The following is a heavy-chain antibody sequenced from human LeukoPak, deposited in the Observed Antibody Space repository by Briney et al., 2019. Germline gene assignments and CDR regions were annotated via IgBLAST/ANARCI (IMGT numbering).Heavy chain of an antibody. CDR2: ISAYNGNT. Sequence: ASVKVSCKASGYTFTSYGISWVRQAPGQGLEWMGWISAYNGNTNYAQKLQGRVTMTTDTSTSTAYMELRSLRSDDTAVYYCARVSPFYCSGGSCYPYYFGYWGQGTLVTVSS. CDR1: GYTFTSYG. V-gene: IGHV1-18*01. D-gene: IGHD2-15*01. J-gene: IGHJ4*02. CDR3: ARVSPFYCSGGSCYPYYFGY.